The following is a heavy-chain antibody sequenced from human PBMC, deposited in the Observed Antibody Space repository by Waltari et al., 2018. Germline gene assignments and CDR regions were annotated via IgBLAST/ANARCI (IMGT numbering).Heavy chain of an antibody. CDR3: ASMGRFLDKMG. CDR1: GGSFRVYY. V-gene: IGHV4-34*01. Sequence: QVQLQQWGAGLLKPSETLSLTCAVYGGSFRVYYWSWIRPPPGKGLEWCGEINQSGSTTHNPSLKSRVAISVDTSKNQFSLELSSVTAADTAVYYCASMGRFLDKMGWGQGTLVTVSS. D-gene: IGHD3-3*01. J-gene: IGHJ4*02. CDR2: INQSGST.